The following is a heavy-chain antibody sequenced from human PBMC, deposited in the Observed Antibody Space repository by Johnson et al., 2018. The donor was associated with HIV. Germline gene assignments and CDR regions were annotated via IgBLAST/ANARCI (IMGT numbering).Heavy chain of an antibody. V-gene: IGHV3-7*05. CDR1: GFTFSTSW. CDR2: INQDGVEK. CDR3: ARQQLSRNVAFDI. D-gene: IGHD1-1*01. Sequence: VYLVESGGGLVQPGGSLRLSCAASGFTFSTSWMSWVRQAPGKGLGWVANINQDGVEKYYVDSVKGRFTISRDNATNSLYLQMNSLRAEDTAVYYCARQQLSRNVAFDIWGQGTMVTVSS. J-gene: IGHJ3*02.